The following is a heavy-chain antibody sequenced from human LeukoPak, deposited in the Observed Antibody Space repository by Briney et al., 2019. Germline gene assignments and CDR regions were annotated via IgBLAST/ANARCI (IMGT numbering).Heavy chain of an antibody. J-gene: IGHJ4*02. Sequence: PGGSLRLSCAASGFTFSTYWMSWVRQAPGKGLEGVAIIKQDGSEKYYLDSVKGRFTISRDNAKNSLYLQMNSLRAEDTAVYFCTREAAAGIDYWGQGPLVPVSS. V-gene: IGHV3-7*01. CDR3: TREAAAGIDY. CDR2: IKQDGSEK. CDR1: GFTFSTYW. D-gene: IGHD6-13*01.